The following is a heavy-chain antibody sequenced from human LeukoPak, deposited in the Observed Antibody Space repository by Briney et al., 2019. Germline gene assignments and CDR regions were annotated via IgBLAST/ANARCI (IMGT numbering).Heavy chain of an antibody. CDR3: ARLDYYGSGSPYPPSV. Sequence: SETLSLTCTVSGGSISSSSYYWGWIRQPPGKGLEWIGSIYYSGSTYYNPSLKSRVTISVDTSKNQFSLKLSSVTAADTAVYYCARLDYYGSGSPYPPSVWGQGTLVTVSS. CDR2: IYYSGST. V-gene: IGHV4-39*01. CDR1: GGSISSSSYY. J-gene: IGHJ1*01. D-gene: IGHD3-10*01.